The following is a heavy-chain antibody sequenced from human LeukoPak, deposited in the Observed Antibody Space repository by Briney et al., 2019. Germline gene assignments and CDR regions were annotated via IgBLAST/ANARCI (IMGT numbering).Heavy chain of an antibody. D-gene: IGHD6-19*01. J-gene: IGHJ4*02. CDR1: GSSISSYY. V-gene: IGHV4-59*01. CDR3: ARATYSSGWGTSDY. Sequence: ASETLSLTCTVAGSSISSYYWSWIRPPPGKGLEWIGYIYYCGSTNYNTSLKSRVTISVDTSKNQFSLKLSSVTAADTAVYYCARATYSSGWGTSDYWGQGTLVTVSS. CDR2: IYYCGST.